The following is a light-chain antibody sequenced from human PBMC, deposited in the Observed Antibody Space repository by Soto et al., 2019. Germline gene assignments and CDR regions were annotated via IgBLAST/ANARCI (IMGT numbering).Light chain of an antibody. CDR1: SSNIGAGYD. V-gene: IGLV1-40*01. Sequence: QPVLTQPPSVSGAPGQRVTISCTGSSSNIGAGYDVHWYQQRPGTAPKLLIFGNINRPSGVSNRFSGSKSGNTASLTISGLQAEDAADYYCSSYISSSTVVFGGGTKLTVL. CDR3: SSYISSSTVV. J-gene: IGLJ2*01. CDR2: GNI.